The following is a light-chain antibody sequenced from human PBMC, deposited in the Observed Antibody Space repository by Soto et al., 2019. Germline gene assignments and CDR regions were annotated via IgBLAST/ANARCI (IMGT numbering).Light chain of an antibody. CDR1: SSDVGGYNY. CDR3: SSYTTSSTVV. V-gene: IGLV2-14*01. J-gene: IGLJ3*02. CDR2: DVS. Sequence: QSALTQPASVSGSPGQSITISCTGASSDVGGYNYVCWYQQHPGKAPKLIIYDVSSRPSGVSNRFSGSKSGNTASLSISGLQAEDEADYYCSSYTTSSTVVFGGGTKVTVL.